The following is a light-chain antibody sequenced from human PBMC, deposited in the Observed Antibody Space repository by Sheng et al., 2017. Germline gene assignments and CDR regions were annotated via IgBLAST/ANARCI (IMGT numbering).Light chain of an antibody. CDR2: AAS. Sequence: EIVMTQSPATLSVSPGERVTLSCRASQSVTSNLAWYQQKPGQPPRLLIYAASIRVTGVPFRFTGTGSGTEFTLTISSLQSEDSAIYYCQQYNHWRTFGQGTKVEI. V-gene: IGKV3-15*01. CDR3: QQYNHWRT. J-gene: IGKJ1*01. CDR1: QSVTSN.